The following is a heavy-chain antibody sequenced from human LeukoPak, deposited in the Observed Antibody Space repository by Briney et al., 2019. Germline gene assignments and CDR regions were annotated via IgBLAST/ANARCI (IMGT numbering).Heavy chain of an antibody. CDR2: IYYSGST. CDR1: GGSISSGDYY. CDR3: ARGLYYFDY. Sequence: SETLSLTCTVSGGSISSGDYYWSWIRQPLGKGLEWIGYIYYSGSTYCTPSLKSRVIISVDTSKNQFSLKLSSVTAADTAVYYCARGLYYFDYWGQGTLVTVSS. J-gene: IGHJ4*02. V-gene: IGHV4-30-4*01.